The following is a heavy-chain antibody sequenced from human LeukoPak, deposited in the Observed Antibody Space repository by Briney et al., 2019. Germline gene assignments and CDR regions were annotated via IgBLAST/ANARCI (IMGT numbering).Heavy chain of an antibody. CDR2: IYYSGST. J-gene: IGHJ4*02. V-gene: IGHV4-31*03. D-gene: IGHD5-12*01. CDR1: GGSISSGGYY. CDR3: ARTSVRYSGYERFDY. Sequence: SETLSLTCTVSGGSISSGGYYWSWIRQHPGKGLEWIGYIYYSGSTYYNPSLKSRVTISVDTSKNQFSLKLSSVTAADTAVYYCARTSVRYSGYERFDYWGQGTLVTVSS.